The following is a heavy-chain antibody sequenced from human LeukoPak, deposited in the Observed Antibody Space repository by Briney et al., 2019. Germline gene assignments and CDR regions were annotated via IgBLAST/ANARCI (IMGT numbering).Heavy chain of an antibody. J-gene: IGHJ6*03. CDR3: ARARPPFDCSGGTCYYYYMDV. CDR1: GGSISSSSYY. V-gene: IGHV4-39*07. Sequence: SETLSLTCTVSGGSISSSSYYWGWIRQPPGKGLEWIGSIYYSGSTYYNPSLKSRVTISVDTSKNQFSLKLSSVTTADTAVYYCARARPPFDCSGGTCYYYYMDVWGKGTTVTVSS. D-gene: IGHD2-15*01. CDR2: IYYSGST.